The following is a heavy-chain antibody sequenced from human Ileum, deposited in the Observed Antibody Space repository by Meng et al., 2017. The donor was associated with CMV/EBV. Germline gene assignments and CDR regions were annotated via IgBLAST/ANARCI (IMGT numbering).Heavy chain of an antibody. V-gene: IGHV5-51*01. D-gene: IGHD4-17*01. CDR2: IYPGDSDT. J-gene: IGHJ4*02. Sequence: KVSCKGSGYSFTSYWIGWVRQMPGKGLEWMGIIYPGDSDTRYSPSFQGQVTISADKSISTAYLQWSSLKASDTAMYYCARNGPRDYGDYGGTDYWGQGTLVTVSS. CDR3: ARNGPRDYGDYGGTDY. CDR1: GYSFTSYW.